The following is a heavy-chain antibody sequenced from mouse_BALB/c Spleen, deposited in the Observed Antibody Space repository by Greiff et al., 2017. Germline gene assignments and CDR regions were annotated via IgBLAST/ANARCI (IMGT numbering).Heavy chain of an antibody. CDR3: TRGLGNFDY. CDR1: GFTFSSYT. D-gene: IGHD4-1*01. V-gene: IGHV5-6-4*01. J-gene: IGHJ2*01. CDR2: ISSGGSYT. Sequence: EVMLVESGGGLVKPGGSLKLSCAASGFTFSSYTMSWVRQTPEKRLEWVATISSGGSYTYYPDSVKGRFTISRDNAKNTLYLQMSSLKSEDTAMYYCTRGLGNFDYWGQGTTRTVSS.